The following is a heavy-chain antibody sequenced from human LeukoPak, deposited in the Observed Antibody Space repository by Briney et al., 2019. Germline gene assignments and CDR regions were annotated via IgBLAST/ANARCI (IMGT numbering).Heavy chain of an antibody. V-gene: IGHV4-61*09. CDR3: VREGSGDYYFDC. CDR2: IYTSGST. Sequence: PSQTLSLTCTVSGGSIISATYSWSWIRQPAGEGLEWIGHIYTSGSTNYNPSLKSRVTISADTSKNQFSLKLSSVTAADTALYYCVREGSGDYYFDCWGQGTLVTVSS. CDR1: GGSIISATYS. D-gene: IGHD3-10*01. J-gene: IGHJ4*02.